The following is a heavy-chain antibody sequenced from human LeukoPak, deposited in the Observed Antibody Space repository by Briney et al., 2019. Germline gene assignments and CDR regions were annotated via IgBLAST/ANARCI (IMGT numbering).Heavy chain of an antibody. J-gene: IGHJ3*02. CDR3: ARWYVGAFDI. CDR1: GGTFSSYA. CDR2: IIPIFGTA. Sequence: ASVKVSCKASGGTFSSYAISWVRQAPGQGLEWMGGIIPIFGTANYAQKFQGRVTMTRNTSISTAYMELSSLRSEDTAVYYCARWYVGAFDIWGQGTMVTVSS. V-gene: IGHV1-69*05. D-gene: IGHD2-15*01.